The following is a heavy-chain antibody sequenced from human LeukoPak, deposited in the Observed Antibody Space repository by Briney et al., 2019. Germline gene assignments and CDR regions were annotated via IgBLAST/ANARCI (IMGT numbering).Heavy chain of an antibody. J-gene: IGHJ4*02. Sequence: SETLSLTCAVYGGSFSGYYWSWIRQPPGKGLEWIGEINHSGSTNYNPSLKSRVTISVDTSKNQFSLKLSSVTAADTAVYYCARVDYYGSGSPNDYWGQGTLDTVSS. CDR3: ARVDYYGSGSPNDY. CDR2: INHSGST. V-gene: IGHV4-34*01. D-gene: IGHD3-10*01. CDR1: GGSFSGYY.